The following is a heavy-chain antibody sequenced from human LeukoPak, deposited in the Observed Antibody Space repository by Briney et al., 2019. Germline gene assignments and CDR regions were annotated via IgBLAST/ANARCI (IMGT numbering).Heavy chain of an antibody. V-gene: IGHV5-51*01. D-gene: IGHD3-10*01. CDR3: ARREYYGSGRWLVFDYFDY. Sequence: RRGESLKISCKGSGYSFTNYWIGWVRQMPGKGLEWMGTIYPGDFDIRYSPSFEGQVTISADKSISTAYLQWSSLKASDTAMYYCARREYYGSGRWLVFDYFDYWGQGTLVTVSS. CDR1: GYSFTNYW. CDR2: IYPGDFDI. J-gene: IGHJ4*02.